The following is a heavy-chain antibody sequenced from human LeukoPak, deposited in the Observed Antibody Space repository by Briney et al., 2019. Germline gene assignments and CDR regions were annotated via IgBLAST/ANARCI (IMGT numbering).Heavy chain of an antibody. CDR1: GYTFTGYY. J-gene: IGHJ4*02. V-gene: IGHV1-8*02. Sequence: ASVKVSCKASGYTFTGYYIHWVRQATGQGLEWMGWMNPNSGNTGYAQKFQGRVTMTRNTSISTAYMELSSLRSEDTAVYYCARAPTASLYGDSNWGQGTLVTVSS. D-gene: IGHD4-17*01. CDR2: MNPNSGNT. CDR3: ARAPTASLYGDSN.